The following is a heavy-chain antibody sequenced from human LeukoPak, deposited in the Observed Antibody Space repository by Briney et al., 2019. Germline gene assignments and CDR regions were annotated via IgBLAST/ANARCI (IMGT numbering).Heavy chain of an antibody. J-gene: IGHJ5*02. CDR1: GYTFTGYY. D-gene: IGHD3-3*01. CDR2: INPNSGGT. V-gene: IGHV1-2*02. Sequence: ASVKVSCKASGYTFTGYYMHWVRQAPGQGLEWMGWINPNSGGTNYAQKFQGRVTMTRDTSISTAYMELSRLRSDDTAVYYRARGGNYDFWSGDNWFDPWGQGTLVTVSS. CDR3: ARGGNYDFWSGDNWFDP.